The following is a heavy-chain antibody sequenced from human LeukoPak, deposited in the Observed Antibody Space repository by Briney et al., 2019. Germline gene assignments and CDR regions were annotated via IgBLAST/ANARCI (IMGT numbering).Heavy chain of an antibody. J-gene: IGHJ3*02. CDR1: GYTFTSYG. CDR3: ARVDQGYYYDSSGYYYTNAFDI. D-gene: IGHD3-22*01. CDR2: ISAYNGNT. V-gene: IGHV1-18*01. Sequence: ASVKVSCKASGYTFTSYGISWVRQAPGQGLEWMGWISAYNGNTNYAQKLQGRVTMTTDTSTSTAYMELRSLRSDDTAVYYCARVDQGYYYDSSGYYYTNAFDIWGQGTMVTVSS.